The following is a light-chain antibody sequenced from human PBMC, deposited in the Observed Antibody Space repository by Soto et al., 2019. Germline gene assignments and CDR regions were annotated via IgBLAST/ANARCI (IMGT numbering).Light chain of an antibody. CDR2: AAS. CDR1: QDIRND. V-gene: IGKV1-6*01. J-gene: IGKJ1*01. CDR3: LQDYNYPWT. Sequence: AVQMTQSPSSLSASVGDRVTITCRASQDIRNDLGWYQEKPGQAPKLLIYAASNLQSGDQSRFSGSGSGTDFTLTISSLQPEDFATYYCLQDYNYPWTCGQGTKVEI.